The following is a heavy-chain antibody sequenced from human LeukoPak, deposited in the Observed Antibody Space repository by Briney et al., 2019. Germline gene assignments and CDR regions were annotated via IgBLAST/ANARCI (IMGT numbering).Heavy chain of an antibody. J-gene: IGHJ5*02. Sequence: GGSLRLSCAASGIIITSYWMSWVRQTPGKGLEWVANIKQNGSEKNYVDSVKGRFTIFRDNAKNTLYLQMNSLRAEDTAVYYCVSRCYGYNLWGQGTLVIVSS. CDR2: IKQNGSEK. V-gene: IGHV3-7*01. D-gene: IGHD3-16*01. CDR1: GIIITSYW. CDR3: VSRCYGYNL.